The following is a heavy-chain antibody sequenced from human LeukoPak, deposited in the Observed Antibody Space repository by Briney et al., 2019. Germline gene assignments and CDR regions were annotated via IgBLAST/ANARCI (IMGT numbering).Heavy chain of an antibody. V-gene: IGHV3-11*04. CDR2: ISSSGSTI. CDR1: GSTFSDYY. Sequence: GGSLRLSCAASGSTFSDYYMSWIRQAPGKGLEWVSYISSSGSTIYYADSVKGRFTISRDNAKNSPYLQMSSLTAEDTAIYYCTFLIREPQHWGQGTLVTVSS. CDR3: TFLIREPQH. D-gene: IGHD1-26*01. J-gene: IGHJ1*01.